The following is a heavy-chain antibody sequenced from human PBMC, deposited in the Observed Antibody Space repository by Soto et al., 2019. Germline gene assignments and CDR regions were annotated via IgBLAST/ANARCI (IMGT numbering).Heavy chain of an antibody. CDR1: GGSVSSGSYY. CDR3: ARRIAAAGYNRNWFDP. CDR2: IYYSGST. D-gene: IGHD6-13*01. V-gene: IGHV4-61*01. Sequence: PSETLSLTCTVSGGSVSSGSYYWSWIRQPPGKGLEWIGYIYYSGSTNYNPSLKSRVTISVDTSKNQFSLKLSSVTAADTAVYYCARRIAAAGYNRNWFDPWGQGTLVTVS. J-gene: IGHJ5*02.